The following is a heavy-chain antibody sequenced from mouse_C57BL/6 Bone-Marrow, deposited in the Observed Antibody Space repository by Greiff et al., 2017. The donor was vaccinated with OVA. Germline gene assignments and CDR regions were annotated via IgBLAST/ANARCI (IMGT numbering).Heavy chain of an antibody. Sequence: EVQGVESGGGLVQPGESLKLSCESTEYAFPSHDMSWVRKTPEKRLELVAAINSDGGSTYYPDTMERRFIISRDNTQKTLYLQMSSLRAEDTALYYGAREGDGYPFAYWGQGTLVTVSA. J-gene: IGHJ3*01. CDR1: EYAFPSHD. V-gene: IGHV5-2*01. CDR2: INSDGGST. D-gene: IGHD2-3*01. CDR3: AREGDGYPFAY.